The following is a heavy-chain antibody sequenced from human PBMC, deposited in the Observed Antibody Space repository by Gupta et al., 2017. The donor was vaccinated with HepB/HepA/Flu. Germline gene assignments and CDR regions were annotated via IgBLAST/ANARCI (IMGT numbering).Heavy chain of an antibody. CDR2: IYPGDSDT. V-gene: IGHV5-51*01. D-gene: IGHD2-2*01. J-gene: IGHJ6*01. CDR3: ARHQGIVVVPAASHYYYGMDV. Sequence: EVQLVQSGAEVKKPGESLKISCKGSGYSFNSYWIGWVRQQPGKGLEWMGIIYPGDSDTRYSPSFQGQVTISADKSISTAYLQWSSLKASDTAMYYCARHQGIVVVPAASHYYYGMDVWGQGTTVTVSS. CDR1: GYSFNSYW.